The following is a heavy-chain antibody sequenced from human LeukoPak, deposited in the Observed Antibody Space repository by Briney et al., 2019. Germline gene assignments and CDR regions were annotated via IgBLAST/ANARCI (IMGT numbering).Heavy chain of an antibody. D-gene: IGHD7-27*01. CDR2: ITTGDGNT. CDR1: GFTFSSYT. V-gene: IGHV3-23*01. CDR3: AKDGGLWVSAHWGDS. J-gene: IGHJ4*02. Sequence: GGSLRLSCTASGFTFSSYTMTWVRQAPGKGLKWISTITTGDGNTYYADSVKGRFTVSRDDSKNTLYLQMNSLRAEDTAVYYCAKDGGLWVSAHWGDSWGRGTLVTVSS.